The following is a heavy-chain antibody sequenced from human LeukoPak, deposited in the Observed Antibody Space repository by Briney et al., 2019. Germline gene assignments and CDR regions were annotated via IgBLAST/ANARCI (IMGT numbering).Heavy chain of an antibody. CDR2: IYYSGST. D-gene: IGHD2-2*01. CDR3: ARDGGSIPAATAFDY. J-gene: IGHJ4*02. Sequence: SETLSLTCTVSGGSISSGGYYWSWIRQHPGKGLEWIGYIYYSGSTYYNPSLKSRVTISVDTSKNQFSLKLSSVTAADTAVYYCARDGGSIPAATAFDYWGQGTLVTVSS. V-gene: IGHV4-30-4*08. CDR1: GGSISSGGYY.